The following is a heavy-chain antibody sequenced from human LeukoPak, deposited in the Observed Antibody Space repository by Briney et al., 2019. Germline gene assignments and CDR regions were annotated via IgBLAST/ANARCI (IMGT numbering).Heavy chain of an antibody. V-gene: IGHV4-39*01. CDR1: GGYISSSTSF. CDR3: ARHGLYQDYGY. CDR2: VYYSGNT. J-gene: IGHJ4*02. Sequence: PSETLSLTCTVSGGYISSSTSFWVWIRQPPGKGLEWIGNVYYSGNTHYNPSLKSRVTISLDTSKSQFSLRLTSVTAADTAVYFCARHGLYQDYGYWGQGILVTVSS. D-gene: IGHD3-16*01.